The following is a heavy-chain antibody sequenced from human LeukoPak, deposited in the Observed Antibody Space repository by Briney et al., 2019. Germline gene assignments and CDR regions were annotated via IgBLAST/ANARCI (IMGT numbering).Heavy chain of an antibody. CDR2: ISYSGST. Sequence: LETLSLTCTVSGGPISSSPYYWGWIRQPPGKGLEWIGSISYSGSTFYNPSLKSRLTISVDTSKNQFSLKLSSLTAADTAVFYCARLSPYLGSGSSAFPDDFWGQGTLVTVSS. J-gene: IGHJ4*02. D-gene: IGHD3-10*01. CDR1: GGPISSSPYY. V-gene: IGHV4-39*01. CDR3: ARLSPYLGSGSSAFPDDF.